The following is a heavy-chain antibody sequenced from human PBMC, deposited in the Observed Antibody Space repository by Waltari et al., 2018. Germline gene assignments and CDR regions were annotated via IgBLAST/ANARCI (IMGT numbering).Heavy chain of an antibody. J-gene: IGHJ4*02. CDR3: AKGGKVLFLEPVDF. CDR2: INPDSGDT. Sequence: QVQLVQSGAEVKKPGASVKVSCKASGYTFPDYHMPWVRQAPGQGLEWMGWINPDSGDTRVAQRFQGRVTMTRDASMSTAYMELSRLKSDDTAVYYCAKGGKVLFLEPVDFWGQGTLVIVSS. CDR1: GYTFPDYH. V-gene: IGHV1-2*02. D-gene: IGHD1-1*01.